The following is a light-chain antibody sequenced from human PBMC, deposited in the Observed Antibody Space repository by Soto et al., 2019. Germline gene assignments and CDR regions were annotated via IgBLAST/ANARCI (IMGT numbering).Light chain of an antibody. CDR1: QSISGSS. Sequence: EIVLTQSPGTLSLSPGERATLSCRASQSISGSSLAWYQQRPGQAPRLLIYGASGRATGIPDRFSGSGSGTDFALTISRLDPEDFAVYYWQYFGSSLYTFGQGTKLEIK. V-gene: IGKV3-20*01. CDR2: GAS. J-gene: IGKJ2*01. CDR3: QYFGSSLYT.